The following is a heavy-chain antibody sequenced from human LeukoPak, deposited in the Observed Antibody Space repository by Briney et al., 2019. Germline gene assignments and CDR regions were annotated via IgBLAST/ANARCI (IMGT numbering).Heavy chain of an antibody. CDR2: INTKTGAT. V-gene: IGHV1-2*02. Sequence: ASVKVSCKAFGYKLTDNWIHWVRQAPGQGLEWMGWINTKTGATNIAQKFQGRVTLTRDTSISTAYMELSRLTSDDTAVYYCARDERYDSSGYPFDYWGQGTLVTVSS. CDR3: ARDERYDSSGYPFDY. J-gene: IGHJ4*02. CDR1: GYKLTDNW. D-gene: IGHD3-22*01.